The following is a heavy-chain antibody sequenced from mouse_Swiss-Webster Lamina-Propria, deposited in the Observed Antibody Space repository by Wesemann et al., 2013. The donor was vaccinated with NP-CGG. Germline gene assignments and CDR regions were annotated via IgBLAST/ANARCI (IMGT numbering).Heavy chain of an antibody. V-gene: IGHV1-12*01. Sequence: QVQLQQPGAELVKPGASVKMSCKASGYTFTSYNMHWVKQTPGQGLEWIGAIYPGNGDTSYNQKFKGKATLTADKSSSTAYMQLSSLTSEDSAVYYCARHYGYGGFAYWGQGTLVTVSA. CDR1: GYTFTSYN. CDR2: IYPGNGDT. CDR3: ARHYGYGGFAY. J-gene: IGHJ3*01. D-gene: IGHD1-2*01.